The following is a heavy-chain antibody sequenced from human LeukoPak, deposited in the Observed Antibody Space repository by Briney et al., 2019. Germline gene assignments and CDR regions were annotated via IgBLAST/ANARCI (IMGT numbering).Heavy chain of an antibody. CDR3: ARDWRQDNAFDL. CDR2: ITQDGSEK. J-gene: IGHJ3*01. V-gene: IGHV3-7*01. D-gene: IGHD2-15*01. CDR1: EFTFSSHQ. Sequence: GGSLRLSCAASEFTFSSHQMSWVRQAPGKGLERVAKITQDGSEKYYMDSVKGRFIISRDNCKNSLYLQMNSLRVEDTAVYYCARDWRQDNAFDLWGQGTMVTVSS.